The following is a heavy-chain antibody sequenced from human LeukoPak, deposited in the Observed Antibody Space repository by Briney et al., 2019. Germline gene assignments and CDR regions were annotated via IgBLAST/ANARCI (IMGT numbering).Heavy chain of an antibody. CDR2: ISYDGSNK. Sequence: PGGSLRLSCAASGFTFSSYGMHWVRQAPGKGLEWVAVISYDGSNKYYADSVKGRFTISRDNSKNTLYLQMNSLRAEDTAVYYCAKDSGSYWEDFDYWGQGTLVTVSS. D-gene: IGHD1-26*01. V-gene: IGHV3-30*18. CDR1: GFTFSSYG. J-gene: IGHJ4*02. CDR3: AKDSGSYWEDFDY.